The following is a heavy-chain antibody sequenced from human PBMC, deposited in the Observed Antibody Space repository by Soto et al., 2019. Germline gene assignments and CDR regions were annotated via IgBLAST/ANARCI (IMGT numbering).Heavy chain of an antibody. CDR1: GGSISSGGYY. Sequence: TLSLTCTVSGGSISSGGYYWSWIRQHPGKGLEWIGYIYYSGSTYYNPSLKSRVTISVDTSKNQFSLKLSSVTAADTAVYYCVSAVVVPAAQNYYYYGMDVWGQGTTVTVSS. CDR3: VSAVVVPAAQNYYYYGMDV. D-gene: IGHD2-2*01. V-gene: IGHV4-31*03. CDR2: IYYSGST. J-gene: IGHJ6*02.